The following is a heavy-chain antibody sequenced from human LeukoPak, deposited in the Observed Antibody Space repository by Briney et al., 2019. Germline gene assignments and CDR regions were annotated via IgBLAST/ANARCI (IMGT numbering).Heavy chain of an antibody. CDR3: ARHLFPDYGDYADY. Sequence: GESLKISCKGSGYTFTTYWIGWVRQMPGKGLEWMGIIYPCDSDTRYSPSFQGQVTISADKSISTAYLQWSSLKASDTAIYYCARHLFPDYGDYADYWGQGTLVTVSS. D-gene: IGHD4-17*01. CDR2: IYPCDSDT. J-gene: IGHJ4*02. V-gene: IGHV5-51*01. CDR1: GYTFTTYW.